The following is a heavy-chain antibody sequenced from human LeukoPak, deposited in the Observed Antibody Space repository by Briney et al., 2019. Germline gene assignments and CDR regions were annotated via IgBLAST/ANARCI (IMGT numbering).Heavy chain of an antibody. V-gene: IGHV1-18*01. CDR2: ISAYNGDS. CDR1: GYSFSSYG. J-gene: IGHJ4*02. Sequence: ASVLFSCKGSGYSFSSYGMHWVRQAPGQGLEWMGWISAYNGDSDYAWNLQGRVTMTTDPSTSTAYMELRSLRSDDTAVYYCASGWSGYFASLDYWGQGTLVTVAS. D-gene: IGHD3-3*01. CDR3: ASGWSGYFASLDY.